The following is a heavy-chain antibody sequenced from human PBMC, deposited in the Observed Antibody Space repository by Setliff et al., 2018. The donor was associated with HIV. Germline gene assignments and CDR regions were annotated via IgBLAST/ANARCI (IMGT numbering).Heavy chain of an antibody. V-gene: IGHV3-11*05. CDR2: ISSSSSYT. CDR1: GFTFSDYY. D-gene: IGHD2-15*01. CDR3: ARDVTVRLSVEYYFDY. J-gene: IGHJ4*02. Sequence: PGGSLRLSCAASGFTFSDYYMSWIRQAPGKGLEWVSYISSSSSYTNYADSVKGRFTISRDNAKNSLYLQMNSLRAEDTAVYYCARDVTVRLSVEYYFDYWGQGTLVTVSS.